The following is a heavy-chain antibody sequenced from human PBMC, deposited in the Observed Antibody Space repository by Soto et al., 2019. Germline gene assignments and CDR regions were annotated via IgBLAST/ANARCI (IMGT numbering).Heavy chain of an antibody. CDR2: INPNSGAT. Sequence: ASVKVSCKASGYTFTGYYIHWVRQAPGQGLEWMGWINPNSGATNYAQKFQGRVTMTRDTSISTAYMELSRLRSDDTAVYYCARDGQWLMKRSYYYYGMDVWGQGTTVTVSS. CDR1: GYTFTGYY. CDR3: ARDGQWLMKRSYYYYGMDV. J-gene: IGHJ6*02. V-gene: IGHV1-2*02. D-gene: IGHD6-19*01.